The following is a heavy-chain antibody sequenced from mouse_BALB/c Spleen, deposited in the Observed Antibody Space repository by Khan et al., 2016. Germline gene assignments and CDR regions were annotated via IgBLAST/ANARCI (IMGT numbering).Heavy chain of an antibody. CDR1: GFTFSSYA. CDR3: ASKVYYFDY. J-gene: IGHJ2*01. V-gene: IGHV5-6-5*01. Sequence: EVELVESGGGLVKPGGSLKLSCAASGFTFSSYAMSWVSQTPEKRLEWVASISRGGSSFYPDILKGRFTTSRDNARNILYLQMSSLRSEDTAMYYCASKVYYFDYWGQGTTLTVSS. CDR2: ISRGGSS.